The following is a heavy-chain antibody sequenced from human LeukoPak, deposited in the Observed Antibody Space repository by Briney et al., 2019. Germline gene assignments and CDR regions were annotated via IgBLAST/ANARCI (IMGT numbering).Heavy chain of an antibody. CDR2: INHSGST. D-gene: IGHD3-3*01. J-gene: IGHJ4*02. V-gene: IGHV4-34*01. Sequence: PSETLSLTCAVYGGSFRGYYWSWIRQPPGKGLEWIGEINHSGSTKYNPSLKSRVTISVDTSKNQFSLNLSSLTDADTAVYYCARSPVGDSETEGDYWGQGTLATVSS. CDR1: GGSFRGYY. CDR3: ARSPVGDSETEGDY.